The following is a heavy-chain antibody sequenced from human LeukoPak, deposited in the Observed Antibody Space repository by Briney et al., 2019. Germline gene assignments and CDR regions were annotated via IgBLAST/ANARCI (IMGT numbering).Heavy chain of an antibody. CDR3: ARESYGSRSYDYYYYYMDV. J-gene: IGHJ6*03. Sequence: SETLSLTCTVSGGSISSSSYYWGWIRQPPGKGLEWTGSIYYSGTTYYNPSLKSRVTISVDTSKIQFSLKLSSVTAADTAVYYRARESYGSRSYDYYYYYMDVWAKGPRSPSP. D-gene: IGHD3-10*01. CDR2: IYYSGTT. CDR1: GGSISSSSYY. V-gene: IGHV4-39*07.